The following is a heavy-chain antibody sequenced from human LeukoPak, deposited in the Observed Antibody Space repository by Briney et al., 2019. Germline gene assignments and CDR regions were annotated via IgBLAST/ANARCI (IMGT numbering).Heavy chain of an antibody. D-gene: IGHD3-22*01. CDR3: DYDSSGYYYTVFDY. V-gene: IGHV3-23*01. CDR2: ISGSGGST. J-gene: IGHJ4*02. CDR1: GFTFSSYG. Sequence: GGSLRLSCAASGFTFSSYGMSWVRQAPGKGLEWVSAISGSGGSTYYADSVKGRFTISRDNSKNTLYLQMNSLRAEDTAVYYCDYDSSGYYYTVFDYWGQGTLVTVSS.